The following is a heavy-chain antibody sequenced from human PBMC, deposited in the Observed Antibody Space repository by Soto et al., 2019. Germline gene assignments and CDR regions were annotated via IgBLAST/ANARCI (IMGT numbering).Heavy chain of an antibody. D-gene: IGHD2-15*01. V-gene: IGHV3-23*01. CDR3: AKEGYCSSGYCLGFDY. CDR1: GFTFSSYA. CDR2: ISGSGGST. J-gene: IGHJ4*02. Sequence: PGGSLRLSCAASGFTFSSYAMSWVRQAPGKGLEWVSAISGSGGSTYYADSVKGRFTISRDNSKNTLYLQMNSLRAEDTAVYYCAKEGYCSSGYCLGFDYWGQGTLVTVSS.